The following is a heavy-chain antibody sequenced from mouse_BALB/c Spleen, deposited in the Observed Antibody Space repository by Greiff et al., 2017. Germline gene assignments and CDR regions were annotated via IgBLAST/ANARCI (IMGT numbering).Heavy chain of an antibody. Sequence: EVKLVESGPSLVKPSQTLSLTCSVTGDSITSGYWNWIRKFPGNKLEYMGYISYSGSTYYNPSLKSRISITRDTSKNQYYLQLNSVTTEDTATYYCARAAARATSFAYWGQGTLVTVSA. CDR3: ARAAARATSFAY. J-gene: IGHJ3*01. V-gene: IGHV3-8*02. CDR2: ISYSGST. CDR1: GDSITSGY. D-gene: IGHD3-1*01.